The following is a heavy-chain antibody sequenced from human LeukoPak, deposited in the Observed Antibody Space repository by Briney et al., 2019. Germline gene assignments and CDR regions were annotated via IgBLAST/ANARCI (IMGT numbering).Heavy chain of an antibody. CDR3: ATDWNSSRWYGPFDH. Sequence: TGGSLRLSCAASGFSFSSYAMHWVRQAPGKGLVWVAVITYGGTTKHYADSVKGRFTISRDNSENMLFLQMTNLRAEDTAVYYCATDWNSSRWYGPFDHWGQGTLVTVSS. V-gene: IGHV3-30-3*01. D-gene: IGHD2-2*01. CDR1: GFSFSSYA. J-gene: IGHJ4*02. CDR2: ITYGGTTK.